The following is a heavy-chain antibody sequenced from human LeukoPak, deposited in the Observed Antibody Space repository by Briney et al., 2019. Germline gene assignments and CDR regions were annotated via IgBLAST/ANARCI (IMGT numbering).Heavy chain of an antibody. V-gene: IGHV3-48*02. Sequence: GGSLRLSCAASGFTFNIYSMNWVRQAPGKGLDWISYITSNLATIRYADSVRGRFTISRDNAGKSLFLHMNSLRDDDTAVYYCARSVEGHFDYWGQGTLVTVSS. CDR2: ITSNLATI. CDR1: GFTFNIYS. CDR3: ARSVEGHFDY. D-gene: IGHD2-21*01. J-gene: IGHJ4*02.